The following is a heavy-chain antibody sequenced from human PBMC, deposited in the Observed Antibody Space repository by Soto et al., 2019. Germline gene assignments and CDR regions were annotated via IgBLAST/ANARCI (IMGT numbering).Heavy chain of an antibody. V-gene: IGHV4-39*01. D-gene: IGHD5-12*01. CDR3: ARRHWLRIFAC. Sequence: PSETLSLTCTVSGGSISASSYYWGWIRQPPGKGLEWIGSMDYSGSTYYNPSLKSRVTISVDTSKNQFSLKLSSLTAADTAVYYCARRHWLRIFACWGQGTLVPVSS. J-gene: IGHJ4*02. CDR1: GGSISASSYY. CDR2: MDYSGST.